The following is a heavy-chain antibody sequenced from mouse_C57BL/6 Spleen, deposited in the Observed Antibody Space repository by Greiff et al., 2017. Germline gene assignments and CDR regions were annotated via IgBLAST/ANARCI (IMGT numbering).Heavy chain of an antibody. CDR3: ARAGCFDY. V-gene: IGHV1-50*01. J-gene: IGHJ2*01. Sequence: QVQLQQPGAELVKPGASVKLSCKASGYTFTSYWMQWVKQRPGQGLEWNGETDPSDSYTNYNQKFKGKATLTLDTSSSTAYMQLGSLASEASAVYYCARAGCFDYWGQGTTLTVSS. CDR1: GYTFTSYW. CDR2: TDPSDSYT.